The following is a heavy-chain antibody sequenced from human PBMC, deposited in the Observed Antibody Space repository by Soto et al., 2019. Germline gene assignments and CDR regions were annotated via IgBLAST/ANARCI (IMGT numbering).Heavy chain of an antibody. D-gene: IGHD2-15*01. V-gene: IGHV4-59*08. Sequence: SETLSLTCTVSGGSISSYYWSWIRQPPGKGLEWIGYIYYSGSTNYNPSLKSRVTISVDTSKNQFSLKLSSVTAADTAVYYCARLGFCCYDAPVVFFDYWGQGTLVTVSS. CDR3: ARLGFCCYDAPVVFFDY. CDR1: GGSISSYY. J-gene: IGHJ4*02. CDR2: IYYSGST.